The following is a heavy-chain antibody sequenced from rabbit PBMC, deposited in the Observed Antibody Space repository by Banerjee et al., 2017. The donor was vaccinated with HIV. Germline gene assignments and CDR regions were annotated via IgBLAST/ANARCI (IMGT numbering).Heavy chain of an antibody. Sequence: QSLEESGGDLVKPGASLTLTCAASGFTISSSYWICWVRQAPGKGLEWIACIYAGSSGSTYYASWAKGRFTISKTSWTTVTLQMTSLTAADTATHFCARDLAGVIGWNFNLWGPGTLVTVS. CDR3: ARDLAGVIGWNFNL. J-gene: IGHJ4*01. D-gene: IGHD4-1*01. V-gene: IGHV1S40*01. CDR1: GFTISSSYW. CDR2: IYAGSSGST.